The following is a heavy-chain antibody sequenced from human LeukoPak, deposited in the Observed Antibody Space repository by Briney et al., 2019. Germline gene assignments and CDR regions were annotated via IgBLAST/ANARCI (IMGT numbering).Heavy chain of an antibody. D-gene: IGHD3-9*01. CDR2: IYHSGST. J-gene: IGHJ5*02. Sequence: SETLSLTCAVSGGSISSRNWWSWVRQPPGKGLEWIGEIYHSGSTNYNPSLKSRVTISVDTSKNQFSLKLSSVTAADTAVYYCARDRMSRRYFDDRGEGFDPWGQGTLVTVSS. V-gene: IGHV4-4*02. CDR1: GGSISSRNW. CDR3: ARDRMSRRYFDDRGEGFDP.